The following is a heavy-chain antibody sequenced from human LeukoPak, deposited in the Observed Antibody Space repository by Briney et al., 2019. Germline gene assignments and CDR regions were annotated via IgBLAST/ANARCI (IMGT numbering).Heavy chain of an antibody. D-gene: IGHD3-3*01. V-gene: IGHV4-61*01. CDR1: GGSVSSGSYY. CDR3: ARARFKHLYGMDV. Sequence: SETLSLTCTVSGGSVSSGSYYWSWIRQPPGKGLEWIGYIYYSGSTNYNPSLKSRVTISVDTSKNQFSLKLSSVTAADTAVYYCARARFKHLYGMDVWGQGTTVTVSS. J-gene: IGHJ6*02. CDR2: IYYSGST.